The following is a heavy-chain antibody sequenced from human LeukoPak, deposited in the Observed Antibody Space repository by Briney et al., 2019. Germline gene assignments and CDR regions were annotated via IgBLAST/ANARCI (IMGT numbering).Heavy chain of an antibody. CDR3: ARAVSGWPPRDY. V-gene: IGHV3-21*01. CDR1: GFTFSSYS. Sequence: GGSLRLSCAVSGFTFSSYSMNWVRQAPGKGLEWVSSISSSSSYIYYADSVKGRFTISRDNAKNSLYLQMNSLRAEDTAVYYCARAVSGWPPRDYWGQGTLVTVSS. J-gene: IGHJ4*02. CDR2: ISSSSSYI. D-gene: IGHD6-19*01.